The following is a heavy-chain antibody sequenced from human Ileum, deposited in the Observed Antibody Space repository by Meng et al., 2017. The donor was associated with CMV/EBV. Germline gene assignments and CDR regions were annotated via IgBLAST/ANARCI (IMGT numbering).Heavy chain of an antibody. CDR3: AREGGGWYFDS. D-gene: IGHD6-19*01. CDR2: IYYSGST. V-gene: IGHV4-30-4*01. J-gene: IGHJ4*02. Sequence: QVQLQESGPGLVKPSQTLSLHCTGSGDSLSTGDYYWSWIRQPPGKGPEWIGYIYYSGSTLYNPSLKSPVTISLDKSKNQFSLRLRSVTAADTAVYSCAREGGGWYFDSWGQGTLVTVSS. CDR1: GDSLSTGDYY.